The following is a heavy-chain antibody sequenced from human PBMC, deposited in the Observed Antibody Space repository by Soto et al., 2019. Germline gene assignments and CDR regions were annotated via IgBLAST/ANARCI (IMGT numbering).Heavy chain of an antibody. D-gene: IGHD5-12*01. J-gene: IGHJ4*02. CDR3: ARWATRYYFDY. Sequence: PSETLSLTCTVSGGSISTYYWSWIRQPPGKGLEWIGYIYYSGSTNYNPSLKSRVTISVDTSKDQFSLKMSSVTAADTAVYYCARWATRYYFDYWGQGTLVTVSS. CDR2: IYYSGST. CDR1: GGSISTYY. V-gene: IGHV4-59*01.